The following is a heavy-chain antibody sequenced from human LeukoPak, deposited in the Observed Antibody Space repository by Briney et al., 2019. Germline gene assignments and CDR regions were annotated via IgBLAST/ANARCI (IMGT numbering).Heavy chain of an antibody. CDR2: IYYSGST. Sequence: SETLSLTCTVSGGSISSSSYYWGWIRQPPGKGLEWIGSIYYSGSTNYNPSLKSRVTISVDTSKNQFSLKLSSVTAADTAVYYCARAVDCSSTSCYLSYYYYGMDVWGQGTTVTVSS. J-gene: IGHJ6*02. CDR3: ARAVDCSSTSCYLSYYYYGMDV. D-gene: IGHD2-2*01. V-gene: IGHV4-39*07. CDR1: GGSISSSSYY.